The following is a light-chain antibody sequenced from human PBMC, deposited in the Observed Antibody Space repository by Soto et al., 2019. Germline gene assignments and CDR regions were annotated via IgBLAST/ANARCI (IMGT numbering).Light chain of an antibody. CDR3: QQYNTWPYT. V-gene: IGKV3-15*01. Sequence: EIVMTQSPATLSVSPGERATLSCRASQGVGDNLAWYQQKPGQAPRLLIFGASTRATGIPARFSGSGSGTQFTLTISSLQSEDFAVYYCQQYNTWPYTFGQGTKLEIK. CDR1: QGVGDN. J-gene: IGKJ2*01. CDR2: GAS.